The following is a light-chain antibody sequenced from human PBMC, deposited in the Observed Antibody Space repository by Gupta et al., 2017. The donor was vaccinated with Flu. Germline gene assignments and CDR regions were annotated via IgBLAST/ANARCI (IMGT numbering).Light chain of an antibody. J-gene: IGKJ5*01. CDR3: QQYNNWPPIT. CDR2: GAS. CDR1: QSISSD. V-gene: IGKV3-15*01. Sequence: EIVMTPSPATLSLSPGERATLSCRASQSISSDLAWYQQKPGQARRLLIYGASTRATGIPARFSGSGYGTEFTLTISSLQSEDFALYYCQQYNNWPPITFDQGTRMEIK.